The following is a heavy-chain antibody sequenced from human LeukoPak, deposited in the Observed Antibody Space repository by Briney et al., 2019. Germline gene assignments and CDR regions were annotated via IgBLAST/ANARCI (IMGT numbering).Heavy chain of an antibody. CDR2: IIPILGTA. CDR1: GGTFSSYA. V-gene: IGHV1-69*05. J-gene: IGHJ4*02. Sequence: SVKVSCKASGGTFSSYAISWVRQAPGQGLEWMGGIIPILGTANYAQKFQGRVTITTDESTNTAYMELSSLRSEDTAVYYCARARPMNYDFWSGGYFDYWGQGTLVTVSS. CDR3: ARARPMNYDFWSGGYFDY. D-gene: IGHD3-3*01.